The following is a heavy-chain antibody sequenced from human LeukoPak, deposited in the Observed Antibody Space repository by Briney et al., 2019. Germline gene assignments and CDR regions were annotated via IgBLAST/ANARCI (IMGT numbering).Heavy chain of an antibody. J-gene: IGHJ4*02. CDR2: ISYDGSNK. V-gene: IGHV3-30*18. D-gene: IGHD3-22*01. CDR1: GSTFSSYA. Sequence: GGSLRLSCAASGSTFSSYALSWVRQAPGKGLEWVAVISYDGSNKYYADSVKGRFTISRDNSKNTLYLQMNSLRAEDTAVYYCAKGAANYYDSSGYYFDYWGQGTLVTVSS. CDR3: AKGAANYYDSSGYYFDY.